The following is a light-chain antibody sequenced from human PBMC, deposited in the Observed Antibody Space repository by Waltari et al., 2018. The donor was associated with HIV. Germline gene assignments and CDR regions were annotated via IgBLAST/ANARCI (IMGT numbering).Light chain of an antibody. Sequence: QSALTQPASVSGSPGQSITISCTGTSSDVGGYNYVSWYQQHPGKAPKLMIYDVSNRPSGVSNRFSGSKSGNTASLTISGLQAEDEADYYCISYTSSSTVVFGGGTKLTVL. CDR1: SSDVGGYNY. CDR3: ISYTSSSTVV. V-gene: IGLV2-14*03. J-gene: IGLJ2*01. CDR2: DVS.